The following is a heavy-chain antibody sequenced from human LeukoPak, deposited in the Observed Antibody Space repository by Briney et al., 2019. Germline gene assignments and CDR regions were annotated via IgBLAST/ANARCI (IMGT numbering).Heavy chain of an antibody. V-gene: IGHV4-34*01. J-gene: IGHJ4*02. CDR2: INHSGST. Sequence: SETLSLTCAVYGGSFSGYYWSWIRQPPGKGLEWIGEINHSGSTNYNPSLKSRVTLSVDTSKNQFSLKLSSVNAADTAVFYCAGRVWGSYRYTDFDYWGQGTLVTVSS. CDR1: GGSFSGYY. D-gene: IGHD3-16*02. CDR3: AGRVWGSYRYTDFDY.